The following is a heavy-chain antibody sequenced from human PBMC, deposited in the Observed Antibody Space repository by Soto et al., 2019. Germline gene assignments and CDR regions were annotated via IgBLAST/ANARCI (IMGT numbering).Heavy chain of an antibody. D-gene: IGHD2-15*01. CDR3: AKDPGYCSGGSCYYFDY. J-gene: IGHJ4*02. CDR1: GFTFSRYA. CDR2: ISGSGGST. V-gene: IGHV3-23*01. Sequence: PGGSLRLSCAASGFTFSRYAMSWVRQAPGKGLEWVSAISGSGGSTYYADSVKGRFTISRDNSKNTLYLQMNSLRAEDTAVYYCAKDPGYCSGGSCYYFDYWGQGTLVTVSS.